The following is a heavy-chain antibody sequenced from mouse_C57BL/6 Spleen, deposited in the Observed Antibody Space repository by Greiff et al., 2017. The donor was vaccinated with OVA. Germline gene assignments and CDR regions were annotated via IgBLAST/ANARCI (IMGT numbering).Heavy chain of an antibody. D-gene: IGHD1-1*01. Sequence: VKLQQPGAELVKPGASVKMSCKASGYTFTSYWITWVKQRPGQGLEWIGDIYPGSGSTNYNEKFKSKATLTVDTSSSTAYMQLSSLTSEDSAVYYCARGTVVDYYAMDYWGQGTSVTVSS. CDR2: IYPGSGST. J-gene: IGHJ4*01. CDR1: GYTFTSYW. V-gene: IGHV1-55*01. CDR3: ARGTVVDYYAMDY.